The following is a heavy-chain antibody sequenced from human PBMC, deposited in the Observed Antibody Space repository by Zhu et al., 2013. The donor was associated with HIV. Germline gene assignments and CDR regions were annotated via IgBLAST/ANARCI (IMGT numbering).Heavy chain of an antibody. Sequence: QEQLAQSGAEVKEPGASVKVSCKASGYSFTGYNVHWVRQAPGQGLEWMGWINPNSGGTILAEKFQGRVTMTRDTSISTAYMELSRLRSDDTAVYYCAGPERYYMDVWGKGTTVTVSS. V-gene: IGHV1-2*02. CDR2: INPNSGGT. J-gene: IGHJ6*03. CDR3: AGPERYYMDV. CDR1: GYSFTGYN.